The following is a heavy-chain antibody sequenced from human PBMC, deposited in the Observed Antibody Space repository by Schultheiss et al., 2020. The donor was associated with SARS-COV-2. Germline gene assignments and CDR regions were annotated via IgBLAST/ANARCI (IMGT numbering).Heavy chain of an antibody. CDR3: ARAGITIFGVVTHFDY. V-gene: IGHV4-38-2*02. J-gene: IGHJ4*02. D-gene: IGHD3-3*01. Sequence: SETLSLTCTVSGGSISSGYYWGWIRQPPGKGLEWIGNIYYSGSTYYNPSLKSRVTISVDTSKNQFSLKLSSVTAADTAVYYCARAGITIFGVVTHFDYWGQGTLVTVSS. CDR1: GGSISSGYY. CDR2: IYYSGST.